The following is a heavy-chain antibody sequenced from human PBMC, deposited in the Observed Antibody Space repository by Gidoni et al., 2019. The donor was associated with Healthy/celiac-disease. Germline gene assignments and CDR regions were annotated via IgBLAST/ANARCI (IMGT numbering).Heavy chain of an antibody. J-gene: IGHJ3*02. CDR2: IIPIFGTA. D-gene: IGHD6-13*01. CDR1: GGTFSSYA. Sequence: QVQLVQSGAEVKTPGSSVKVSCKASGGTFSSYAISWVRQAPGQGLEWMGGIIPIFGTANYAQKFQGRVTITADESTSTAYMELSSLRSEDTAVYYCARVKFLAAAGGGAFDIWGQGTMVTVSS. V-gene: IGHV1-69*01. CDR3: ARVKFLAAAGGGAFDI.